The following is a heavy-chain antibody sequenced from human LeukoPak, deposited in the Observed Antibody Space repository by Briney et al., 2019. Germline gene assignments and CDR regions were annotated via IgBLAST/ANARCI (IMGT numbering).Heavy chain of an antibody. CDR1: GFTFSSYA. J-gene: IGHJ4*02. CDR2: ISGLSSHI. D-gene: IGHD3-16*01. V-gene: IGHV3-23*01. CDR3: GRAFPPLRTSSAGDL. Sequence: QPGGSLRLSCAASGFTFSSYAMSWVRQAPGKGLEWVSSISGLSSHIYYGDSVKGRFSISRDNAKNSLYLQMNSLGAEDTAVYYCGRAFPPLRTSSAGDLWGQGTPVTVSS.